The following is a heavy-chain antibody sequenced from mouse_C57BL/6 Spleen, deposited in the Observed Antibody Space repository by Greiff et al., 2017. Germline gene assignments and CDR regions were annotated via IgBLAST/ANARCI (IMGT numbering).Heavy chain of an antibody. Sequence: VQLKESGPGLVKPSQSLSLTCSVTGYSITSGYYWNWIRQFPGNKLEWMGYISYDGSNNYNPSLKNRISITRDTSKNQFFLKLNSVTTEDTATYYCARDRIYDYDYWGQGTTLTVSS. CDR3: ARDRIYDYDY. CDR1: GYSITSGYY. V-gene: IGHV3-6*01. CDR2: ISYDGSN. D-gene: IGHD2-4*01. J-gene: IGHJ2*01.